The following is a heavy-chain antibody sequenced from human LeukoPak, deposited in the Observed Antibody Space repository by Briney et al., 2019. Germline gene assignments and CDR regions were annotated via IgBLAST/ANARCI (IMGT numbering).Heavy chain of an antibody. D-gene: IGHD5-18*01. Sequence: GESLKISCKGSGYNFIGYWIAWVRQMPGKGLEWMGITYAGYSDTRYSPSFQGQVTISIDKSISTAYLQWSSLKASDTAIYYCARLWGYNYGDFDNWGQGTLVTVSS. V-gene: IGHV5-51*01. J-gene: IGHJ4*02. CDR2: TYAGYSDT. CDR3: ARLWGYNYGDFDN. CDR1: GYNFIGYW.